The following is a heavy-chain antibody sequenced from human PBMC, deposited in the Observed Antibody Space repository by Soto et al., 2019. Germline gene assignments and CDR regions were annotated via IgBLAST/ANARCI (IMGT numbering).Heavy chain of an antibody. V-gene: IGHV4-59*08. CDR2: IYYSGST. CDR3: SRYSSRNYFDY. J-gene: IGHJ4*02. D-gene: IGHD3-10*01. Sequence: PSGTLSLTCTVSGGSISSYYWSWIRQPPGKGLEWIGYIYYSGSTNYNPSLKSRVTISVDTSKNQFSLKLSSVTAADTAVYFCSRYSSRNYFDYWGQGTLVTVS. CDR1: GGSISSYY.